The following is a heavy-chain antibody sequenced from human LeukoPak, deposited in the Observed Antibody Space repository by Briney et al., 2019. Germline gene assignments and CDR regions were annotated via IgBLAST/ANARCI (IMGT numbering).Heavy chain of an antibody. Sequence: PSQTLSLTCTVSGGSISSGSYYWSWIRQPAGKGLEWIGRIYTSGSTNYNPSLKSRVTISVDTSKNQFSLKLSSVTAADTAVYYCARRSSSGYSGEDYWGQGTLVTVSS. V-gene: IGHV4-61*02. D-gene: IGHD3-22*01. J-gene: IGHJ4*02. CDR3: ARRSSSGYSGEDY. CDR2: IYTSGST. CDR1: GGSISSGSYY.